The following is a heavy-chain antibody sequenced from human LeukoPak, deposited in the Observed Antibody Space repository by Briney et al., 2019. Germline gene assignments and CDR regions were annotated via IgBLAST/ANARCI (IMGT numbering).Heavy chain of an antibody. CDR3: AGGYCSSTSCPGGVDYYYGMGG. CDR1: GGSISSYY. Sequence: SETLSLTCTVSGGSISSYYWSWIRQPPGKGLEWIGYIYYSGSTNYNPSLKSRVTISVDTSKNQSSLKLSSVTAADTAVYYCAGGYCSSTSCPGGVDYYYGMGGWGQVTTVTVSS. CDR2: IYYSGST. V-gene: IGHV4-59*01. D-gene: IGHD2-2*01. J-gene: IGHJ6*02.